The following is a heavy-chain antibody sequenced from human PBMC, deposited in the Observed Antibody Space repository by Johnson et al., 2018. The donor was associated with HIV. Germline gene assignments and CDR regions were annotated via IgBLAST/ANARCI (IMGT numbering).Heavy chain of an antibody. J-gene: IGHJ3*02. CDR2: ISYDGSNK. CDR1: GFTFSSYA. D-gene: IGHD1-26*01. CDR3: AKRFFGSSDAFDI. Sequence: QVQLVESGGGVVQPGRSLRLSCAASGFTFSSYAMDWVRQAPGKGLEWVAVISYDGSNKYYADSVKGRFTISRDNSKNTLYLQMNSLRAEDTAVYYCAKRFFGSSDAFDIWGQGTMVTVSS. V-gene: IGHV3-30*18.